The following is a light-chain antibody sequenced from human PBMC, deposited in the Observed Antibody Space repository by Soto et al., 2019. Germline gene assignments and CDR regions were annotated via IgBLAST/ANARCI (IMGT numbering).Light chain of an antibody. CDR1: SSDVGAYNY. CDR3: CSHTTSGTRV. V-gene: IGLV2-14*03. J-gene: IGLJ1*01. CDR2: DVS. Sequence: QSALTQPASVSGSPGQSITISCTGTSSDVGAYNYVSWYQQHPGKAPKLVIYDVSNRPSGVSNRVSGSKSGNTASLTISGLQAEDETDYYCCSHTTSGTRVFGTGTKVTVL.